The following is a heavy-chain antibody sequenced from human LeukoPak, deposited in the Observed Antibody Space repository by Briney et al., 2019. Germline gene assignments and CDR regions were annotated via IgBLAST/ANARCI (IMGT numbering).Heavy chain of an antibody. CDR1: GFTFSDYY. J-gene: IGHJ5*02. V-gene: IGHV3-30*18. D-gene: IGHD1-26*01. Sequence: PGGSLRLSCAASGFTFSDYYMSWIRQAPGKGLEWVAVISYDGSNKYYADSVKGRFTISRDNSKNTLYLQMNSLRAEDTAVYYCAKDLGIVGATNWFDPWGQGTLDTVSS. CDR2: ISYDGSNK. CDR3: AKDLGIVGATNWFDP.